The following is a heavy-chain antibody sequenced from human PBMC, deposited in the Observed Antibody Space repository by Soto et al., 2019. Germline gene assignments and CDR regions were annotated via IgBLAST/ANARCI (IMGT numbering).Heavy chain of an antibody. Sequence: PGESLKISCKGSGYGFYGYWIGWVRQMPGKGLEWMGIIYPDDSNPRYSPSFQGQVTISADKSISTAYLQWSSLKASDTGMYYCARFGGSTFSKPQFDYWGQGTLVTVSS. D-gene: IGHD2-2*01. J-gene: IGHJ4*02. CDR2: IYPDDSNP. CDR1: GYGFYGYW. CDR3: ARFGGSTFSKPQFDY. V-gene: IGHV5-51*01.